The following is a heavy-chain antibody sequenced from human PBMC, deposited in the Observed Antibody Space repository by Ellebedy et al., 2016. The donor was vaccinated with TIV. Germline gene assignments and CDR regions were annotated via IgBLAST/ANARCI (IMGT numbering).Heavy chain of an antibody. CDR3: AREGAQIGAPFDN. J-gene: IGHJ4*02. Sequence: MPGGSLRPSCRLSSGSINGFTWSWIRHPPGTGLEWNAYTHSSGSANYNPSLKSRVFISVDTPRNQFSLELNSVTPADTAVYYCAREGAQIGAPFDNWGQGTLVTGSS. CDR1: SGSINGFT. CDR2: THSSGSA. D-gene: IGHD6-6*01. V-gene: IGHV4-59*01.